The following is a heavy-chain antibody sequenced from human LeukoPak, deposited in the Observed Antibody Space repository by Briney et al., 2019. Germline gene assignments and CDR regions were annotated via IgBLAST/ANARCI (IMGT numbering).Heavy chain of an antibody. Sequence: SETLSLTCAVYSGPFSGYYWSWICQPPGKGLEWIGEINHSGSTNYNPSLKSRVTISVDTSKNQFSLKLSSVTAADTAVYYCARGSSGWLAYYYYYMDVWGKGTTVTVSS. CDR3: ARGSSGWLAYYYYYMDV. J-gene: IGHJ6*03. V-gene: IGHV4-34*01. CDR2: INHSGST. CDR1: SGPFSGYY. D-gene: IGHD6-19*01.